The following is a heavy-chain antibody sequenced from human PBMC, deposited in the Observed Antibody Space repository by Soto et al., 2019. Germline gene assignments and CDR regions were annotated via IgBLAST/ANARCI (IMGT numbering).Heavy chain of an antibody. J-gene: IGHJ4*02. Sequence: AGGSLRLSCAASGFTFSSYNMNSVRQAPGTGLEWVSSLSSSSSYIYYAASVKGRFTISRDNAKNSLYPQMNSLRAEDTAVYYCASGIFGVVRASWGQGTLVTVSS. V-gene: IGHV3-21*01. D-gene: IGHD3-3*01. CDR2: LSSSSSYI. CDR1: GFTFSSYN. CDR3: ASGIFGVVRAS.